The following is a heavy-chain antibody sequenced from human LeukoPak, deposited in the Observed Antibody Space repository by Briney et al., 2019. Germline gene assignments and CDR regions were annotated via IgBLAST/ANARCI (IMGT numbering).Heavy chain of an antibody. Sequence: SETLSLTCTVSGGSISSYYWSWIRQPPGKGLEWIGYIYLSGSTYYNPSLKSRVTISVDTSKNQFSLKLSSVTAADTAVYYCARAPEDDSSGYSYYYYGMDVWGQGTTVTVSS. D-gene: IGHD3-22*01. CDR2: IYLSGST. CDR1: GGSISSYY. CDR3: ARAPEDDSSGYSYYYYGMDV. V-gene: IGHV4-59*01. J-gene: IGHJ6*02.